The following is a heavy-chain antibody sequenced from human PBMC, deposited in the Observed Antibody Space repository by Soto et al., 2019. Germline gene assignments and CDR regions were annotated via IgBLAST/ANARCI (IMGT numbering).Heavy chain of an antibody. CDR3: ARETPESADDY. D-gene: IGHD2-2*01. CDR2: INTANGNT. Sequence: QVQLVQSGAEVKKPGASVKVSCKASGYTFISYEIQWVRQAPGQSLEWVGWINTANGNTAYAENFLGRATITSDTAANTVYMELRSLTSEDTAVYYCARETPESADDYWGQGTLVTVSS. CDR1: GYTFISYE. V-gene: IGHV1-3*04. J-gene: IGHJ4*02.